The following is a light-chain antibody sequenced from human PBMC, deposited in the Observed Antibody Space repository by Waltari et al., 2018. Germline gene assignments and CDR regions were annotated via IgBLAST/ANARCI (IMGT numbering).Light chain of an antibody. CDR2: ASS. J-gene: IGKJ1*01. CDR3: QHHFRLPAT. Sequence: IVLTQSPCTLSLSPGGRATLSCRASQNIGHYLAWYQQKPGQAPRLLIYASSTRAAGIPDRFSGSGSGADFSLTITRLEPDDFAVYYCQHHFRLPATFGQGTKV. V-gene: IGKV3-20*01. CDR1: QNIGHY.